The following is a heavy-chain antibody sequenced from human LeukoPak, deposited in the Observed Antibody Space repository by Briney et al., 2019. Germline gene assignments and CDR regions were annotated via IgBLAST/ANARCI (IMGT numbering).Heavy chain of an antibody. D-gene: IGHD5-24*01. V-gene: IGHV3-48*03. CDR3: ARFGYNDFDY. CDR2: ISSSGSTI. CDR1: GFSFSSYE. J-gene: IGHJ4*02. Sequence: GRSLRLSCVASGFSFSSYEINWVRQAAGEGLEWVSYISSSGSTIYYADSVKGRFTISRDNAKNSLYLQMNSLRPEDTAVYYCARFGYNDFDYWGQGTLVTVSS.